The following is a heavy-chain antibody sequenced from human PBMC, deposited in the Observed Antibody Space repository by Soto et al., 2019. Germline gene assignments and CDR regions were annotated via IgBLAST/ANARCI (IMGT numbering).Heavy chain of an antibody. D-gene: IGHD3-16*01. CDR3: AKEKGRVGLLSEFGGFQY. V-gene: IGHV3-23*01. Sequence: SLRLSCAASGFTFSSYAMSWVRQAPGKGLEWVSAISGSGGRTYYADSVTGRFTLSRDNSKNTLYLQMTSLRAEDTPVYYFAKEKGRVGLLSEFGGFQYWGQGTLVTVSS. CDR1: GFTFSSYA. J-gene: IGHJ1*01. CDR2: ISGSGGRT.